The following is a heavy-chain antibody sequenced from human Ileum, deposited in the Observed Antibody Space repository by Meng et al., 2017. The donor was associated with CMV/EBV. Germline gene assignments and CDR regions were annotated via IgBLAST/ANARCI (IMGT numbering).Heavy chain of an antibody. Sequence: SETLSLTCNVSGGSITSTSYYWGWIRQAPGKGLEWIGSIYRSGSTYTNPSLRSRITMSVDTSKNQFSLKLSSVTAADTAVYFCARRDRRFLEWLFDSWGQGTLVTVSS. D-gene: IGHD3-3*01. J-gene: IGHJ4*02. CDR3: ARRDRRFLEWLFDS. V-gene: IGHV4-39*01. CDR1: GGSITSTSYY. CDR2: IYRSGST.